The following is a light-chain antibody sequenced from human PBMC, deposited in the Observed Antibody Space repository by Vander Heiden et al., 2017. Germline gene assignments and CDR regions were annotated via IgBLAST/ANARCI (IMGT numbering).Light chain of an antibody. J-gene: IGKJ1*01. V-gene: IGKV3-20*01. Sequence: EIVLTQSPGTLSLSPGERATLSCRASQSLTGDYLAWYQQKPGQAPRLLMYDASSRATGIPDRFSGSGSGTDFTLTITTLEPEDFAVYYCQQDGSSPSTFGQGTKVEIK. CDR1: QSLTGDY. CDR3: QQDGSSPST. CDR2: DAS.